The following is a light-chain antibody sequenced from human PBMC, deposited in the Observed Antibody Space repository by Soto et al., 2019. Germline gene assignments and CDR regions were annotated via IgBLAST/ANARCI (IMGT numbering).Light chain of an antibody. J-gene: IGLJ1*01. CDR2: EVT. Sequence: QSALTQHPSASGSPGQSVTISCTGTSSDVSGYNYVSWYQQHPGKAPKLVIYEVTNRPSGVPDRFSGSRSGNTASLTVSGLQAEDEADYYCSSYGGSNNYVFGTGTKVTVL. CDR3: SSYGGSNNYV. CDR1: SSDVSGYNY. V-gene: IGLV2-8*01.